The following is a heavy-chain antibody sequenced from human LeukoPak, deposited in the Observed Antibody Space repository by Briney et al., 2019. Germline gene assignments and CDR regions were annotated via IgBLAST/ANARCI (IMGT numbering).Heavy chain of an antibody. CDR1: GYSISSGYY. J-gene: IGHJ4*02. V-gene: IGHV4-38-2*01. CDR2: IYHSGST. CDR3: ARVFAGYFDY. Sequence: SETLSLTCAVSGYSISSGYYWGWIRQPPGKGLEWIGSIYHSGSTYYNPSLKSRFTISVDTSKNQFSLKLSSVTAADTAVYYCARVFAGYFDYWGQGTLVTVSS. D-gene: IGHD3-10*02.